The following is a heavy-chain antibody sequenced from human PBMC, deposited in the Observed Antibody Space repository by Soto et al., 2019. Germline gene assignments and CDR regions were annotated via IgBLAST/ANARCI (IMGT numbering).Heavy chain of an antibody. CDR2: VSGSNGNT. CDR3: ARDFYPLAYYFDP. J-gene: IGHJ4*02. CDR1: GYTFINHG. Sequence: QVQLVQSEAEVKKPGASVKVSCEASGYTFINHGISWVRQAPGQGLEWMGWVSGSNGNTKYAQKFQGRVTMTTETYTRTAHIELRHLRSDDTAVYFCARDFYPLAYYFDPWGQGTLVTVSS. V-gene: IGHV1-18*04.